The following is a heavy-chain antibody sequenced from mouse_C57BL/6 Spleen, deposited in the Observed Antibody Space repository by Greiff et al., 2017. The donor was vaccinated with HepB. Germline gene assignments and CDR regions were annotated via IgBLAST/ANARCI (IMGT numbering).Heavy chain of an antibody. CDR1: GFTFSDYG. Sequence: EVMLVESGGGLVKPGGSLKLSCAASGFTFSDYGMHWVRQAPEKGLEWVAYISSGSSTIYYADTVKGRFTISRDNAKNTLFLQMTSLRSEDTAMYYCARDYYGSSYVDFDYWGQGTTLTVSS. D-gene: IGHD1-1*01. J-gene: IGHJ2*01. CDR3: ARDYYGSSYVDFDY. V-gene: IGHV5-17*01. CDR2: ISSGSSTI.